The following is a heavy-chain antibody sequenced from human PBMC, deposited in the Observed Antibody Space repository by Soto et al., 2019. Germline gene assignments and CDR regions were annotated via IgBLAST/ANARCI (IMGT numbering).Heavy chain of an antibody. CDR3: AKEEYYYDSSGYYIGVSAFDI. CDR1: GFTFSSYG. D-gene: IGHD3-22*01. Sequence: QVQLVESGGGVVQPGRSLRLSCAASGFTFSSYGMHWVRQAPGKGLEWVAVISYDGSNKYYADSVKGRFTISRDNSTNTLYLQMNSLRAEDTAVYYCAKEEYYYDSSGYYIGVSAFDIWGQGTMVTVSS. J-gene: IGHJ3*02. V-gene: IGHV3-30*18. CDR2: ISYDGSNK.